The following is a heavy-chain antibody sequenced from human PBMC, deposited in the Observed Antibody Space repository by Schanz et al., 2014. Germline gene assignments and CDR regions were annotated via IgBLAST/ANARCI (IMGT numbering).Heavy chain of an antibody. V-gene: IGHV3-33*06. CDR1: GFTFSKYG. Sequence: QVQLVESGGGVVQPGRSLRLSCAASGFTFSKYGVHWVRQAPGKGLEWVAVIWYNGSNKYYAHSVKGRFTISRDNSKNTVNLQMNSLRAEDTAVYYCAKEKEEVAADGSFFDYWGQGTLVTVSS. J-gene: IGHJ4*02. CDR2: IWYNGSNK. D-gene: IGHD6-13*01. CDR3: AKEKEEVAADGSFFDY.